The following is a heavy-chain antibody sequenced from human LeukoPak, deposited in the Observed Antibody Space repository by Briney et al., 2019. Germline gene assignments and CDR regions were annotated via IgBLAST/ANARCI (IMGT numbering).Heavy chain of an antibody. CDR3: WRVRWLRMDVCDI. V-gene: IGHV4-59*01. D-gene: IGHD4-23*01. CDR1: GVSISINY. J-gene: IGHJ3*02. Sequence: SETLSLTCTVSGVSISINYWTWIRQSPGKGLEWIAYIYYSGSTTYNPSLKSRVTISVDTTKNQFSLKLIYVPAADTAVVYYWRVRWLRMDVCDIGGQGTMVSVS. CDR2: IYYSGST.